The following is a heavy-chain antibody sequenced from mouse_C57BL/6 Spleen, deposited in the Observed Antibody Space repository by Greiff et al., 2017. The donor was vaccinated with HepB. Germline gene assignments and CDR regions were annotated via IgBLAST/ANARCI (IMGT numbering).Heavy chain of an antibody. CDR1: GYTFTDYE. CDR3: TRWTIYYGNYG. CDR2: IDPETGGT. Sequence: QVQLKQSGAELVRPGASVTLSCKASGYTFTDYEMHWVKQTPVHGLEWIGAIDPETGGTAYNQKFKGKAILTADKSSSTAYMELRSLTSEDSAVYYCTRWTIYYGNYGWGQGTTLTVSS. V-gene: IGHV1-15*01. D-gene: IGHD2-1*01. J-gene: IGHJ2*01.